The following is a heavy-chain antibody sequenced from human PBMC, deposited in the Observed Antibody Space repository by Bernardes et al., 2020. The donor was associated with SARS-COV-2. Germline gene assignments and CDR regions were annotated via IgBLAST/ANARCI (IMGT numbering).Heavy chain of an antibody. CDR1: GFTFSNYD. V-gene: IGHV3-13*01. CDR3: ARGSRSYAGGFGGGDEGAFDV. J-gene: IGHJ3*01. Sequence: GGSLRLSCAASGFTFSNYDMHWVRQSTGRGLEWVSGIGTAGDTYYPGSVKGRFTISRENAKNSLYLQMNSLRGGDTAVYYCARGSRSYAGGFGGGDEGAFDVWGQGTMVTVSS. D-gene: IGHD1-26*01. CDR2: IGTAGDT.